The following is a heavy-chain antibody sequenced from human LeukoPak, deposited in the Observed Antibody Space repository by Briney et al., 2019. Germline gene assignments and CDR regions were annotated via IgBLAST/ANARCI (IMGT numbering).Heavy chain of an antibody. J-gene: IGHJ4*02. CDR3: ACTFPGYCSGGSCALFS. D-gene: IGHD2-15*01. V-gene: IGHV4-30-2*01. CDR1: GGSISSGGYY. CDR2: IYHSGST. Sequence: SQTLSLTCTVSGGSISSGGYYWSWIRQPPGKGLEWIGYIYHSGSTYYNPSLKSRVTISVDRSKNQFSLKLSSVTAADTAVYYCACTFPGYCSGGSCALFSWGQGTLVTVSS.